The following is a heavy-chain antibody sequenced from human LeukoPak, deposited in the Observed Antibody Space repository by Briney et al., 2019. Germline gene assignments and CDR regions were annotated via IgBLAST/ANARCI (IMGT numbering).Heavy chain of an antibody. J-gene: IGHJ5*02. CDR3: TRHSGGTYYVNFDP. CDR2: INHSVST. D-gene: IGHD1-26*01. V-gene: IGHV4-34*01. CDR1: LVSFSAFY. Sequence: PSHTLSLTCAVYLVSFSAFYWSWIRQPPGKGLEGIGEINHSVSTNYNPSLQSRVTISVDTSKHQFSRKLSSWTAAPPAVYYCTRHSGGTYYVNFDPWGQGTLVTVSS.